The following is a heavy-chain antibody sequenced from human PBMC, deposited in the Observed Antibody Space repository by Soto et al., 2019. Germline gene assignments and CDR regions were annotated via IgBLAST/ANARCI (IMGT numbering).Heavy chain of an antibody. Sequence: QVQLVESGGGVVQPGRSLRLSCAASGFTFSSYGMHWVRQAPGKGLEWVAVIWYDGSNKYYADSVKGRFTISRDNSKNTLYLQMNSLRAEDTAVYYCARSRVGATTNWFDPWGQGTLVTVSS. D-gene: IGHD1-26*01. CDR1: GFTFSSYG. J-gene: IGHJ5*02. CDR2: IWYDGSNK. V-gene: IGHV3-33*01. CDR3: ARSRVGATTNWFDP.